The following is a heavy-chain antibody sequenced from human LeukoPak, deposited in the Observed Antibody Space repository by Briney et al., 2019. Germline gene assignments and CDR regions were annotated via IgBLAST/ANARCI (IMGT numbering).Heavy chain of an antibody. V-gene: IGHV4-38-2*02. D-gene: IGHD2-15*01. Sequence: SETLSLTCTVSGYSISSDYYWGWIRQPPGKGLEWIGSIHHSGRTYYNPSLKSRVTISVDTSKNQFSLKLSSVTAADTAVYYCARYLLKDRPFDYWGQGTLVTVSS. CDR3: ARYLLKDRPFDY. CDR1: GYSISSDYY. CDR2: IHHSGRT. J-gene: IGHJ4*02.